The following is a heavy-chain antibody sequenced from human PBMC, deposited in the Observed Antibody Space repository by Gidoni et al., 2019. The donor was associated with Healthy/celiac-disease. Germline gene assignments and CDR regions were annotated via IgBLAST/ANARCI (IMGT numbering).Heavy chain of an antibody. Sequence: QVQLVQSGAEVKKPGASVKVSCKASGYTFTSYAMHWVRQAPGQRLEWMGWSNAGNGNTKYSQKFQGRVTITRDTSASTAYMELSSLRSEDTAVYYCARGAGIAAAGTGDYYGMDVWGQGTTVTVSS. CDR3: ARGAGIAAAGTGDYYGMDV. V-gene: IGHV1-3*01. CDR2: SNAGNGNT. CDR1: GYTFTSYA. J-gene: IGHJ6*02. D-gene: IGHD6-13*01.